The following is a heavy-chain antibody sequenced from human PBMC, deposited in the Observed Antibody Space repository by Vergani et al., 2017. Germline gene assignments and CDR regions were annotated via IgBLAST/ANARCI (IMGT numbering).Heavy chain of an antibody. CDR2: INHSGST. Sequence: QVQLQQWGAGLLKPSETLSLTCAVYGGSFSGYYWSWIRQPPGKGLEWIGEINHSGSTNYNPSLKSRVTISVDTSKNQFSLKLSSVTAADTAVYYCVRVPRWLQLRYFDYWGQGTLVIVSS. CDR1: GGSFSGYY. V-gene: IGHV4-34*01. CDR3: VRVPRWLQLRYFDY. J-gene: IGHJ4*02. D-gene: IGHD5-24*01.